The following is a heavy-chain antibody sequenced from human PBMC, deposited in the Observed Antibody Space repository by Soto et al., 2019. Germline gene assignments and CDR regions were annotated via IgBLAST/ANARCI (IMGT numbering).Heavy chain of an antibody. CDR2: IKSKTDGGTT. CDR3: ARVGRSRSEAARYYDSPWY. J-gene: IGHJ4*02. D-gene: IGHD3-22*01. CDR1: GFTFSNAW. Sequence: GGSLRLSCAASGFTFSNAWMSWVRQAPGRGLEWVGRIKSKTDGGTTDYAAPVKGRFTISRDDSKNTLYLQMNSLRAEDTAVYYCARVGRSRSEAARYYDSPWYWGQGTLVTVSS. V-gene: IGHV3-15*01.